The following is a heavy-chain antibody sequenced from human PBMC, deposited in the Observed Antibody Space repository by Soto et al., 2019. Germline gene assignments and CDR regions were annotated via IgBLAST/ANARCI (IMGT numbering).Heavy chain of an antibody. Sequence: VQLVQSGAEVKKPGASVKVSCKVSGYTLTELSMHWVRQAPGKGLEWVSGIGGSGSSTFYADSVKGRFTISRDNSKNTLCLQMNSLRAEDTAVYHCAKVCTGYYYYFDSWGQGTLVTVSS. V-gene: IGHV3-23*04. CDR3: AKVCTGYYYYFDS. J-gene: IGHJ4*02. CDR1: GYTLTELS. CDR2: IGGSGSST. D-gene: IGHD3-9*01.